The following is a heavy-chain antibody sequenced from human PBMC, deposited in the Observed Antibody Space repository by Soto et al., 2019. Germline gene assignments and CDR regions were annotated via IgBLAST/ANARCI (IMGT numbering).Heavy chain of an antibody. CDR1: GFTFSTYE. D-gene: IGHD3-22*01. J-gene: IGHJ1*01. Sequence: EVKLVESGGNLVQPGGSLRLSCAASGFTFSTYEMNWVRQAPGKGLEWISYISSSGSSIYYADSVKGRFTIPRDNAWNSLHLQMNSLRVEDTAVYYCARDGYDSRGDSEIFHYWGQGTLVTVSS. CDR2: ISSSGSSI. V-gene: IGHV3-48*03. CDR3: ARDGYDSRGDSEIFHY.